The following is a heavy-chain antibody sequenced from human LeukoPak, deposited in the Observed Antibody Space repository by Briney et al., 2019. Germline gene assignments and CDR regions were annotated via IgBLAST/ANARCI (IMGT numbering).Heavy chain of an antibody. D-gene: IGHD3-10*01. CDR2: ISSSSTT. CDR3: ASFTVVGSYYYYMGV. V-gene: IGHV3-69-1*01. Sequence: PGGSLRLSCTASGITFSDYSMNWVRQAPGKGLEWVSYISSSSTTYYADSVRGRFTISGDNAKNSLYLQMSSLRAEDSAVYYCASFTVVGSYYYYMGVWGNGTTVTVSS. CDR1: GITFSDYS. J-gene: IGHJ6*03.